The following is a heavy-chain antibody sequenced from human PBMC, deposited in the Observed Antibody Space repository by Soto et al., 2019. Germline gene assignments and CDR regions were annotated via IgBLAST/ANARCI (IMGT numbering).Heavy chain of an antibody. V-gene: IGHV3-30*03. CDR1: GFTFSGYG. CDR3: ARVGITGTVYDYYYGMDV. D-gene: IGHD1-20*01. Sequence: PGGSLRLSCAASGFTFSGYGMHWVRQAPGKGLEWVAVISYDGSNKYYADSVKGRFTISRDNSKNTLYLQMNSLRAEDTAVYYCARVGITGTVYDYYYGMDVWGQGTTVTVSS. CDR2: ISYDGSNK. J-gene: IGHJ6*02.